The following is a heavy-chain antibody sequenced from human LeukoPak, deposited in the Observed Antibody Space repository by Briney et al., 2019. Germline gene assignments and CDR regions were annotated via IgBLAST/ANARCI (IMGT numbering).Heavy chain of an antibody. Sequence: ASVKVPCQASDYTFTNYGISWVRPAPGQGLEWMGWISAYNGNTNPAQKLQGRVTLTKNTSNGPGYMDAEDLESGEPALVYCCRDYYDSSGYYYVFAYGGQGTLVTVSS. V-gene: IGHV1-18*01. J-gene: IGHJ4*02. D-gene: IGHD3-22*01. CDR1: DYTFTNYG. CDR3: CRDYYDSSGYYYVFAY. CDR2: ISAYNGNT.